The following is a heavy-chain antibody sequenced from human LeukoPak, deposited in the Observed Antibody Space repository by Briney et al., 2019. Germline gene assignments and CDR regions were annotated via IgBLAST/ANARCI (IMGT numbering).Heavy chain of an antibody. J-gene: IGHJ5*02. CDR1: GYTFTEYY. CDR2: INPNSGGT. Sequence: ASVKVSCKAAGYTFTEYYMFWVRQAPGQGLEWMGRINPNSGGTNYAQKFQGRVTMTRDTSISTAYMELSRLRSDDTAVYYCARGYCSGGSCYSVENWFDPWGRGTLVTVSS. V-gene: IGHV1-2*06. CDR3: ARGYCSGGSCYSVENWFDP. D-gene: IGHD2-15*01.